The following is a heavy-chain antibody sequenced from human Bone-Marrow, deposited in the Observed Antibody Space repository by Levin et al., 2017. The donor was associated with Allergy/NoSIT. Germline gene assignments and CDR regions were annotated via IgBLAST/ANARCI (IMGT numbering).Heavy chain of an antibody. CDR3: ARDRFGSGRLDV. D-gene: IGHD3-10*01. CDR1: GGSINTNEYS. V-gene: IGHV4-30-2*06. J-gene: IGHJ6*02. Sequence: SETLSLTCRVSGGSINTNEYSWSWIRQSPGPGLEWIGYIYHSGNTYYKPSLQSRVTMSIDTSKNQFSLRLTSVTAADTATYFCARDRFGSGRLDVWGQGTTVTVS. CDR2: IYHSGNT.